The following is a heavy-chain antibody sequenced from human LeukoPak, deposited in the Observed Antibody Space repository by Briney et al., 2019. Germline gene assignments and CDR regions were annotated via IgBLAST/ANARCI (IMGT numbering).Heavy chain of an antibody. D-gene: IGHD6-19*01. V-gene: IGHV4-59*01. Sequence: SETLSLTCTVSGGSLRSYYWSWIRQPPGKGLEWIGYIYYSGSTNYNPSLKSRVTISVDTSKNQFSLKLSSVTAADTAVYYCARVMYSSGWYYFDYWGQGTLVTVSS. CDR3: ARVMYSSGWYYFDY. J-gene: IGHJ4*02. CDR1: GGSLRSYY. CDR2: IYYSGST.